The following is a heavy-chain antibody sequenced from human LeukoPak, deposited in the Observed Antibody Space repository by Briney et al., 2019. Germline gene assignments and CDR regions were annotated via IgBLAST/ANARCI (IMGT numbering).Heavy chain of an antibody. CDR3: ARAAYCGGDCYYYFDY. D-gene: IGHD2-21*02. Sequence: SESLSLTSTVSGGSISSYYWSWIRQPPGKGLEWTGYLYYSGNTYYNPSLKSRVTMSVDTSKNQFSLKLSSVTAADTAVYFCARAAYCGGDCYYYFDYWGQGTLVTVSS. CDR2: LYYSGNT. V-gene: IGHV4-59*01. CDR1: GGSISSYY. J-gene: IGHJ4*02.